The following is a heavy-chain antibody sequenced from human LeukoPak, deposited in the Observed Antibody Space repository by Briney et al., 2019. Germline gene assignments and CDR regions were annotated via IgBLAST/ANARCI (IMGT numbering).Heavy chain of an antibody. CDR2: INPNSGGT. CDR3: ARDPDHGGNSLDY. J-gene: IGHJ4*02. Sequence: ASGTVSCKASGYTFTDYHMHWVRQAPGQGLEWMGWINPNSGGTNYARKFQGRVTMTRDTSISTAYMELSSLKSDDTAVYYCARDPDHGGNSLDYWGQGTLVTISS. V-gene: IGHV1-2*02. CDR1: GYTFTDYH. D-gene: IGHD4-23*01.